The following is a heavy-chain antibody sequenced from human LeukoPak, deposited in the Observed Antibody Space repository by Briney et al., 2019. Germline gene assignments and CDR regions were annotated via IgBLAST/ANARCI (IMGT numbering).Heavy chain of an antibody. CDR1: GGSFSGYY. Sequence: SETLSLTCAVYGGSFSGYYWSWIRQPPGKGLEWIGEINHSGSTNYNPSLKSRVTISVDTSKNQFSLKLSSVTAADTAVYYCRATTYYYNYMDVWGKGTTVTISS. V-gene: IGHV4-34*01. J-gene: IGHJ6*03. D-gene: IGHD1-26*01. CDR3: RATTYYYNYMDV. CDR2: INHSGST.